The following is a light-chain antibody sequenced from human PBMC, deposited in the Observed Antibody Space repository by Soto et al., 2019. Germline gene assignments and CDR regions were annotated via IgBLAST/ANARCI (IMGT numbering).Light chain of an antibody. Sequence: DIQMTQAPSSLSASVGDRVTITCRARQNIRTYLAWYHQKPGKVPKLLISAAYTLQSGDPPRFSGSGSGTDFTLTISSLQPEDVSTYYCQKYDNAPLTVGGGTKVEIK. CDR1: QNIRTY. CDR2: AAY. V-gene: IGKV1-27*01. CDR3: QKYDNAPLT. J-gene: IGKJ4*01.